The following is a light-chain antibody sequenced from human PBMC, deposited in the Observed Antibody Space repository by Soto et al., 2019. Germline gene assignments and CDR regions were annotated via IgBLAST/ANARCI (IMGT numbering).Light chain of an antibody. V-gene: IGLV2-23*01. CDR3: CSFAVSGYV. Sequence: QSALTQPASVSGSPGQSITISCIGTTSNVGSYNLVSWYQQHPGKAPELMIYEGSKRPSGVSTRFSGSKSGNTASLTISGLQAEEEADYYCCSFAVSGYVFGTGTKLTVL. CDR1: TSNVGSYNL. J-gene: IGLJ1*01. CDR2: EGS.